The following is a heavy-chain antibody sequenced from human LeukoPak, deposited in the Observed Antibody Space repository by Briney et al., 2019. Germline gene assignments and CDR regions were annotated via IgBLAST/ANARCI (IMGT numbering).Heavy chain of an antibody. CDR1: GFTFSSYG. D-gene: IGHD3/OR15-3a*01. J-gene: IGHJ6*03. CDR3: AKVSGLLDDPYYYMDV. CDR2: IRYDGSNK. Sequence: PGGSLRLSCAASGFTFSSYGMHWVRQAPGKGLEWVAFIRYDGSNKYYADSVKGRFTISRDNSKNTLYLQMNSLRAEDTAVYYCAKVSGLLDDPYYYMDVWGKGTTVTVSS. V-gene: IGHV3-30*02.